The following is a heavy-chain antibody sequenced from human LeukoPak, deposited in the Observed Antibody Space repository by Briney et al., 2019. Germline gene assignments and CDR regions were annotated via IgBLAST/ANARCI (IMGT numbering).Heavy chain of an antibody. Sequence: ASVKVSCKASGGTFSSYAISWVRQAPGQGLEWMGGIIPIFGTANYAQKFQGRVTITADESTSTAYMELSSLRSEDTAVYYCAGSPPPSYYYYMDVWGKGTTVTVSS. CDR3: AGSPPPSYYYYMDV. V-gene: IGHV1-69*13. D-gene: IGHD6-19*01. CDR2: IIPIFGTA. CDR1: GGTFSSYA. J-gene: IGHJ6*03.